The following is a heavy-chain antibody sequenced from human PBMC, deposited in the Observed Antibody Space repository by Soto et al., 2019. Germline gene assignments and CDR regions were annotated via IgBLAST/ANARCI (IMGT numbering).Heavy chain of an antibody. D-gene: IGHD1-26*01. CDR1: GFTFSRYG. V-gene: IGHV3-30*18. J-gene: IGHJ4*02. Sequence: QVQLVESGGGVVQPGRSLRLSCAASGFTFSRYGMHWVRQAPGKGLEXXARISHDGNNRFYADSVKGRFTISRDNSKDTLYLQVNSLRPEDTAVFYCAKEEYRGSSFDHWGQGALVTVSS. CDR3: AKEEYRGSSFDH. CDR2: ISHDGNNR.